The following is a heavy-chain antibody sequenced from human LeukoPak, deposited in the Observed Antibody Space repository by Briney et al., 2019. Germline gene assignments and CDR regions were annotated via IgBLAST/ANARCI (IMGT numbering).Heavy chain of an antibody. V-gene: IGHV1-2*02. D-gene: IGHD4-17*01. CDR3: ARDPSLTYGDYFFDY. J-gene: IGHJ4*02. CDR2: INPNSGGT. Sequence: ASVKVSCKASGYTFTGYYMHWVRQSPGQGLEWMGWINPNSGGTNYAQKFQGRVTMTRDTSIGTAYMELSRLRSDDTAVYYCARDPSLTYGDYFFDYWGQGTLVTVSS. CDR1: GYTFTGYY.